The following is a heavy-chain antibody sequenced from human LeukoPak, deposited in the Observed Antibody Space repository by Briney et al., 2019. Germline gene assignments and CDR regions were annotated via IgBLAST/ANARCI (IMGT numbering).Heavy chain of an antibody. V-gene: IGHV3-33*06. Sequence: PGGSLRLSCSASGFTFGGYGMHWVRQVPGKGLEWVAVIWYDGGKKYYADSVKGRFTISRDNSKNTLYLQMNSLRAEDTAVYYCAKGYCSSTSCYARFDPWGQGTLVTVSS. CDR2: IWYDGGKK. D-gene: IGHD2-2*01. CDR3: AKGYCSSTSCYARFDP. J-gene: IGHJ5*02. CDR1: GFTFGGYG.